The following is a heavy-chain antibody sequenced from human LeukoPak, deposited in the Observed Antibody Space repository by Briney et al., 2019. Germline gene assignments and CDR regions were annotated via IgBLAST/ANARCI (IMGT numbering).Heavy chain of an antibody. CDR3: ATGSRYYYDH. J-gene: IGHJ4*02. Sequence: GGSLRLSCAASGFTFSCCAIHWVRQVPGKGLEWVAVAYDDASNQYYADSVKGRFTISKDNSRNTLYLQMNSLRAEDTAVYSCATGSRYYYDHWGQGTLVTVSS. D-gene: IGHD3-22*01. V-gene: IGHV3-30*04. CDR1: GFTFSCCA. CDR2: AYDDASNQ.